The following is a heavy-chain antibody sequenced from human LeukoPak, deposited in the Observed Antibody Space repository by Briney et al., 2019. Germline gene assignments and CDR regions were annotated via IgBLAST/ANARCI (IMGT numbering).Heavy chain of an antibody. D-gene: IGHD1-26*01. Sequence: SETLSLTCTVSGGSISNYLWSWIRQPPGKGLEWIGYIYYSGSTNYNPSLKSRVTILVDTSKNQFSLKVSSVTAADTAVYYCARGQYSGSCFDNWGQGSLATVSS. CDR2: IYYSGST. CDR3: ARGQYSGSCFDN. V-gene: IGHV4-59*01. J-gene: IGHJ4*02. CDR1: GGSISNYL.